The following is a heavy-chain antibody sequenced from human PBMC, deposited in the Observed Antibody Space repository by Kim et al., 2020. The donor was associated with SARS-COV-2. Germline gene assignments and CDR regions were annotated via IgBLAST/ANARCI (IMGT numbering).Heavy chain of an antibody. J-gene: IGHJ6*02. CDR1: GYTFTSYD. V-gene: IGHV1-8*01. D-gene: IGHD3-3*01. CDR3: ARGNHDFWSGYPVLNYYYYYGMDV. CDR2: MNPNSGNT. Sequence: ASVKVSCKASGYTFTSYDINWVRQATGQGLEWMGWMNPNSGNTGYAQKFQGRVTMTRNTSISTAYMELSSLRSEDTAVYYCARGNHDFWSGYPVLNYYYYYGMDVWGQGTTVTVSS.